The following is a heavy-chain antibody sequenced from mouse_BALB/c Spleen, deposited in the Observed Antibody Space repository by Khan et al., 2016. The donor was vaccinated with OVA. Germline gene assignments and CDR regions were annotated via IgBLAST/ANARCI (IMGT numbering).Heavy chain of an antibody. CDR3: TRDRIDY. CDR1: GYTFTTYW. J-gene: IGHJ2*01. CDR2: INPTSGYT. Sequence: VQLQESGAELAKPGASVKMSCKASGYTFTTYWMHWVNQRPGQGLEWIGYINPTSGYTDYNEMFKDRATLSADTSASTAYMQLSSLTSEDSAVYYCTRDRIDYWGQGTTLTVSS. V-gene: IGHV1-7*01.